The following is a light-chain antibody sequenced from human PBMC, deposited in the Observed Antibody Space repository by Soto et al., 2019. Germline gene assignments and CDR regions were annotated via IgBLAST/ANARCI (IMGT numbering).Light chain of an antibody. J-gene: IGKJ4*01. CDR2: GAS. V-gene: IGKV3-20*01. CDR1: QSVSSSY. CDR3: QQYCSSPLT. Sequence: EIVLTQSPGPLSFSPEERATLSCRASQSVSSSYLAWYQQKPGQAPRLLIYGASSRATGIPDRFSGSGSGTDFTLTISRLEPEDVAVYYCQQYCSSPLTFGGGTKVEIK.